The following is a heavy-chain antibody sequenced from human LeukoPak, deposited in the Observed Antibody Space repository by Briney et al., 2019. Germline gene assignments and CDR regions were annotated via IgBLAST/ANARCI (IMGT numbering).Heavy chain of an antibody. CDR2: IYYSGST. J-gene: IGHJ4*02. D-gene: IGHD6-13*01. V-gene: IGHV4-39*01. Sequence: SETLSLTCTVSGGSISSSSYYWGWIRQPPGKGLEWIGSIYYSGSTYYNPSLKSRVTISVDTSKNQFSLKLSSVTAADTAVYYCARAIAEAAAWRAPFDYWGQGTLVTVSS. CDR1: GGSISSSSYY. CDR3: ARAIAEAAAWRAPFDY.